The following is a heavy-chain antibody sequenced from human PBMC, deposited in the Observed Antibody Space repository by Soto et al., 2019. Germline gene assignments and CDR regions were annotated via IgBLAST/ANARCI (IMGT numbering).Heavy chain of an antibody. D-gene: IGHD2-15*01. CDR1: GGSISSYY. Sequence: PSETLSLICPVSGGSISSYYWSWIRQPPGKGLEWIGYIYYSGSTNYNPSLKSRVTISVDTSKNQFSLKLSSVTAADTAVYYCATGDCSGGSCYWGGTFDYWGQGTLVTVSS. V-gene: IGHV4-59*08. J-gene: IGHJ4*02. CDR2: IYYSGST. CDR3: ATGDCSGGSCYWGGTFDY.